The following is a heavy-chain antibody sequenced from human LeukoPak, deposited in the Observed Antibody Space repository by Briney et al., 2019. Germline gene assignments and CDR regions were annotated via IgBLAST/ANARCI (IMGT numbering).Heavy chain of an antibody. CDR1: GYTFTIYA. D-gene: IGHD6-13*01. CDR3: ARDSYSSSWSSRGYYYYGMDV. J-gene: IGHJ6*02. V-gene: IGHV1-3*01. Sequence: ASVKVSFKASGYTFTIYAMHWVRQAPGQRLEWMGWINAGNGNTKYSQKFQGRVTITADKSTSTAYMELSSLRSEDTAVYYCARDSYSSSWSSRGYYYYGMDVWGQGTTVTVSS. CDR2: INAGNGNT.